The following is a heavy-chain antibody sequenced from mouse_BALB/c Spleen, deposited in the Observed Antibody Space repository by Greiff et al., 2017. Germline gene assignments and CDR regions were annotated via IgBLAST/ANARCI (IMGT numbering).Heavy chain of an antibody. Sequence: EVKLMESGPSLVKPSQTLSLTCSVTGDSITSGYWNWIRKFPGNKLEYMGYISYSGSTYYNPSLKSRISITRDTSKNQYYLQLNSVTTEDTATYYCARYDYYGSSYWYFDVWGAGTTVTVSS. CDR3: ARYDYYGSSYWYFDV. CDR1: GDSITSGY. D-gene: IGHD1-1*01. V-gene: IGHV3-8*02. J-gene: IGHJ1*01. CDR2: ISYSGST.